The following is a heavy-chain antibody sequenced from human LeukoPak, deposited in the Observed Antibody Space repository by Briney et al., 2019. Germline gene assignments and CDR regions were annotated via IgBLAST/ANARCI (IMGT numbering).Heavy chain of an antibody. CDR2: INPNSGDT. D-gene: IGHD6-13*01. Sequence: ASVKVSCKASGYTFTCNYMHWVRQSPGQGLEWMGWINPNSGDTHYAQNFQGRVTMTRDTSISTAYMELSRRTSDDTAIYYCARGQGSSWFDYWGQGTLVSVSS. V-gene: IGHV1-2*02. CDR1: GYTFTCNY. CDR3: ARGQGSSWFDY. J-gene: IGHJ5*01.